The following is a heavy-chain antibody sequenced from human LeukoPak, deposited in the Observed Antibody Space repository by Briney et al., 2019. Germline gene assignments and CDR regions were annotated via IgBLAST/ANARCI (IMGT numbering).Heavy chain of an antibody. V-gene: IGHV1-46*01. CDR1: GYTFTSYY. CDR3: ASSVLRGVISDY. J-gene: IGHJ4*02. CDR2: INPSGGST. Sequence: ASVKVSCKASGYTFTSYYMHWVRQAPGQGLEWMGIINPSGGSTSYAQKFQGRVTMTRDTSTSTVYMELSSLRSEDTAVYYCASSVLRGVISDYWGQGTLVTVSS. D-gene: IGHD3-10*01.